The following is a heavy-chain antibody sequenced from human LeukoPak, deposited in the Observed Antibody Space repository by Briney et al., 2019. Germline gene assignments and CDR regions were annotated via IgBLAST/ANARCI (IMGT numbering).Heavy chain of an antibody. Sequence: ASVKVSCKASGYTFTSYDINWVRQATGQGLEWMGWMNPNSGNTCYAQKFQGRVTMTRNTSISTAYMELSSLRSEDTAMYYCARFIAVAGYDYWGQGTLVTVSS. V-gene: IGHV1-8*01. D-gene: IGHD6-19*01. CDR2: MNPNSGNT. CDR1: GYTFTSYD. CDR3: ARFIAVAGYDY. J-gene: IGHJ4*02.